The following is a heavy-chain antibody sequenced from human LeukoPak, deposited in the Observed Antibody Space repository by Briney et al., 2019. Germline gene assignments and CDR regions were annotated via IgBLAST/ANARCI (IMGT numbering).Heavy chain of an antibody. CDR3: ATELYSYGDYVFTGY. D-gene: IGHD4-17*01. V-gene: IGHV1-24*01. CDR1: GYTLTELS. CDR2: FDPEDDET. Sequence: ASVKVSCKVSGYTLTELSMHWVRQAPGKGLEWMGGFDPEDDETIYAQKFQGRVTMTEDTSTDTAYMELSSLRSEDTAVYYCATELYSYGDYVFTGYWGQGTLVTVSS. J-gene: IGHJ4*02.